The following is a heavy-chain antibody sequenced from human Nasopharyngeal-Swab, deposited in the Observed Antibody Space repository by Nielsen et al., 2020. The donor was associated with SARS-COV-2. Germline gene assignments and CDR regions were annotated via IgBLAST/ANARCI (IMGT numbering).Heavy chain of an antibody. J-gene: IGHJ5*02. V-gene: IGHV4-30-4*01. CDR3: ARHGLSGITIFGVVIPKNWFDP. CDR2: IYYSGST. D-gene: IGHD3-3*01. Sequence: WLRQPPGKGLEWIGYIYYSGSTYYNPSLKSRVTISVDTSKNQFSLKLSSVTAADTAVYYCARHGLSGITIFGVVIPKNWFDPWGQGTLVTVSS.